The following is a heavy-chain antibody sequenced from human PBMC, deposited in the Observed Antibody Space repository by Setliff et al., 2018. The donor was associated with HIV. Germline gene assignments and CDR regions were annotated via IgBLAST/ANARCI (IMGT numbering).Heavy chain of an antibody. Sequence: PSETLSLTCTVSGGSISSGTYYWTWIRQPPGKGLEWIGYIHYSGSTNYNPSLKSRVTISVDTSKNQFSLKLSSVTAADTAVYYCARWYNDDSTGSHMDVWGKGTTVTVSS. CDR1: GGSISSGTYY. J-gene: IGHJ6*03. V-gene: IGHV4-61*01. CDR3: ARWYNDDSTGSHMDV. CDR2: IHYSGST. D-gene: IGHD3-22*01.